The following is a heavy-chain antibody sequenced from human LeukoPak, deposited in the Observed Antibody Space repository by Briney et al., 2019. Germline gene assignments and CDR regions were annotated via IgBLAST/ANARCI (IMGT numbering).Heavy chain of an antibody. CDR1: GGSISSYY. D-gene: IGHD1-20*01. J-gene: IGHJ4*02. Sequence: SETLSLTCTVSGGSISSYYWSWIRQPPGKGLEWIGYIYYSVSTNYNPSLKSRVTISVDTSKNQFSLKLSSVTAADTGLYYCARTPGITETGFDYWGQGTLVTVSS. CDR2: IYYSVST. CDR3: ARTPGITETGFDY. V-gene: IGHV4-59*01.